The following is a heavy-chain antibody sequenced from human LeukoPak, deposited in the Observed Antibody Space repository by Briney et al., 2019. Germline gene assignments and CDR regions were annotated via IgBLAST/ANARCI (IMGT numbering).Heavy chain of an antibody. CDR3: ANTYYYDSSGYYY. D-gene: IGHD3-22*01. V-gene: IGHV3-30*02. J-gene: IGHJ4*02. CDR2: IRYDGSNK. CDR1: GFTFSSYG. Sequence: GGSLSLSCAASGFTFSSYGMHWVRQAPGKGLEWVAFIRYDGSNKYYADSVKGRFTISRDNSKNTLYLQMNSLRAEDTAVYYCANTYYYDSSGYYYWGQGTLVTVSS.